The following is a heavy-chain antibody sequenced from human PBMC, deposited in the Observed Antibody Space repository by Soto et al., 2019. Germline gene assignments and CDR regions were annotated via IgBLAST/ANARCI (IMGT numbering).Heavy chain of an antibody. V-gene: IGHV3-30-3*01. D-gene: IGHD2-21*02. Sequence: QVQLVESGGGVVQPGRSLRLSCAASGFTFSSYAMHWVRQAPGKGLEWVAVISYDGSNTYYADSVKVRFTISRDNSKNTLYLRMNSLRAEDTAVYYCASGGGQIVVGTAVWGQGTLVTVSS. CDR1: GFTFSSYA. J-gene: IGHJ4*02. CDR3: ASGGGQIVVGTAV. CDR2: ISYDGSNT.